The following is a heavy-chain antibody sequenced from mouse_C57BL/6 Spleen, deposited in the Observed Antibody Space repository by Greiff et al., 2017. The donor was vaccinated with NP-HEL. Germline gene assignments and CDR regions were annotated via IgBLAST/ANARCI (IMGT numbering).Heavy chain of an antibody. CDR3: TRDRSYGSSYFDY. Sequence: QVQLQQSGAELVRPGASVTLSCKASGYTFTDYEMHWVKQTPVHGLEWIGAIDPETGGTAYNQKFKGKAILTADKSSSTAYMELRSLTSEDSAVYYCTRDRSYGSSYFDYWGQGTTLTVSS. D-gene: IGHD1-1*01. J-gene: IGHJ2*01. CDR1: GYTFTDYE. V-gene: IGHV1-15*01. CDR2: IDPETGGT.